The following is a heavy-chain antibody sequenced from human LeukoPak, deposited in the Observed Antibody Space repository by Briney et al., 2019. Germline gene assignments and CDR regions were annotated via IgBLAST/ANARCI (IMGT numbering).Heavy chain of an antibody. CDR2: IYHSGST. CDR1: GGSISSSNW. J-gene: IGHJ4*02. Sequence: PSGTLSLTCAVSGGSISSSNWWSWVRQPPGKGLEWIGEIYHSGSTNYNPSLKSRVTISVDKSKNQFSLKLSSVTAADTAVYYCARAPTIFGVVTAFDYWGQGTLVTVSS. D-gene: IGHD3-3*01. V-gene: IGHV4-4*02. CDR3: ARAPTIFGVVTAFDY.